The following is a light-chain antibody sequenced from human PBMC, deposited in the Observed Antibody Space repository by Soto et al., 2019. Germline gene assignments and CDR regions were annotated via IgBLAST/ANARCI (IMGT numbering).Light chain of an antibody. CDR3: QQDKSLPWT. Sequence: IQITQSPSSLSSSVVYTVTITFLASHGIISWLAWYQQKPGKAPKLLIYAASSLQSGVPSRFRGSGSGTDFTLTVRSLQPEDFETYYCQQDKSLPWTFGQGHXVEIK. CDR1: HGIISW. V-gene: IGKV1-12*01. J-gene: IGKJ1*01. CDR2: AAS.